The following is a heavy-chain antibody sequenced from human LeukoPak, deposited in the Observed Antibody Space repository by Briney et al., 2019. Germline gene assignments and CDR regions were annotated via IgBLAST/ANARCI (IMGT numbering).Heavy chain of an antibody. CDR1: GGSISSSSYY. CDR3: ARHFDCSGGSCYWSAAPPNWFDP. J-gene: IGHJ5*02. CDR2: IYYSGST. Sequence: PSETLSLTCTVSGGSISSSSYYWGWIRQPPGKGLEWIGGIYYSGSTCYNPSLKSRVTISVDTSTNQYSRKLSSVTAADTAVYYCARHFDCSGGSCYWSAAPPNWFDPWGQGTLVTVSS. D-gene: IGHD2-15*01. V-gene: IGHV4-39*01.